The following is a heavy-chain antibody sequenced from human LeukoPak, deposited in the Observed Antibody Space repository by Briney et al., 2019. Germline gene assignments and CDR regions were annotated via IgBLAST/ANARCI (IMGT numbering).Heavy chain of an antibody. D-gene: IGHD1-1*01. V-gene: IGHV4-59*02. J-gene: IGHJ4*02. CDR3: TRAGNNWSFDY. CDR1: GDSVSIYY. Sequence: SETLSLTCTGSGDSVSIYYWSLIRQPPGKGLEWIGYIYYRGNTNYNPSLKSRVTMAVDTSKNQFSLKVSSVTAADMAVYYCTRAGNNWSFDYWGQGTLVTVSS. CDR2: IYYRGNT.